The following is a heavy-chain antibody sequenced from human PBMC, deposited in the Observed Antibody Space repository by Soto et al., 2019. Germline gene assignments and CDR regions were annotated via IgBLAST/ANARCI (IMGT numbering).Heavy chain of an antibody. V-gene: IGHV4-31*03. CDR3: VSTKSASDI. Sequence: QVQLQESGPGLVKPSQTLSLTCTVSGDSVSSGDSYWCWIRQHPGKGLEWIGHIYYRGSTYYNPSLRGRVAMSLDTSKNQFSLELSSVTAADTAVYYCVSTKSASDIWGQGTMVTVSS. J-gene: IGHJ3*02. CDR2: IYYRGST. CDR1: GDSVSSGDSY.